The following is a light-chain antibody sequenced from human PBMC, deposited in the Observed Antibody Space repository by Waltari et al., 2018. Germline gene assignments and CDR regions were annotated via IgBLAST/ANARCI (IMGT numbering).Light chain of an antibody. J-gene: IGKJ3*01. CDR3: HQYYSTPFT. V-gene: IGKV4-1*01. CDR1: QSVLYSSNNKNY. CDR2: WAS. Sequence: DIVMTQSPDSLSVSPGERAPINCKSSQSVLYSSNNKNYLAWYQQKPGQPPKLLIYWASTRESGVPDRFSGSESGTDFTLTISSLQAEDVAVYYCHQYYSTPFTFGPGTKVDIK.